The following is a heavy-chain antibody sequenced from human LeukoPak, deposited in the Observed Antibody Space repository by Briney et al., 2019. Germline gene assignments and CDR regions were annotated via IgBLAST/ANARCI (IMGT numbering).Heavy chain of an antibody. D-gene: IGHD6-19*01. CDR3: ARVPGVGYSSGWYRNWFDP. CDR1: GYTFTSYY. V-gene: IGHV1-46*01. J-gene: IGHJ5*02. Sequence: ASVKVSCKASGYTFTSYYMHWVRQAPGQGLEWMGIINPSGGSTSYAQKFQGRVTMTRDKSTSTAYMELSSLRSEDTAVYYCARVPGVGYSSGWYRNWFDPWGQGTLVTVSS. CDR2: INPSGGST.